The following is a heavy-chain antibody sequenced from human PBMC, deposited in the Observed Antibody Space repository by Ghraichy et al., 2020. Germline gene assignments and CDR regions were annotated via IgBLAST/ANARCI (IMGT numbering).Heavy chain of an antibody. CDR3: AKEDAGSAVPDY. CDR1: GLIFSSYA. D-gene: IGHD2-21*02. Sequence: GGSLRLSCAASGLIFSSYAMTWVRQAPGKGLEWVSAIAGSGGNTYYADFAEGRFTISRDNSRNTLYLQMNSLRAEDTAVYYCAKEDAGSAVPDYWGQGTLVTVSS. V-gene: IGHV3-23*01. CDR2: IAGSGGNT. J-gene: IGHJ4*02.